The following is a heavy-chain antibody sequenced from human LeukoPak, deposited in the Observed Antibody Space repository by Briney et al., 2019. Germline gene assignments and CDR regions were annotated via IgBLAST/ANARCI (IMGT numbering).Heavy chain of an antibody. Sequence: ASVKVSCKASGYTFTAYYMHWVRQAPGQGLEWMGWINPNSGGTNYAQKFQGRVTMTRDTSISTAYMELSRLRSNDTAVYYCARDRVVVPAAFDYWGQGTLVTVSS. J-gene: IGHJ4*02. V-gene: IGHV1-2*02. CDR3: ARDRVVVPAAFDY. CDR2: INPNSGGT. CDR1: GYTFTAYY. D-gene: IGHD2-2*01.